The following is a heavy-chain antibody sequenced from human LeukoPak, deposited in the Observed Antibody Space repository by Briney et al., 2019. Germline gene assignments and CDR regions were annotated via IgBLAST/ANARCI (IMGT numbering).Heavy chain of an antibody. J-gene: IGHJ2*01. Sequence: GGSLRLSCAASGFTFGSYAMSWVRQAPGKGLEWVANIKQDGSEKYYVDSVKGRFTISRDNAKNSLYLQMNSLRGDDTALYYCARRYFDLWGRGTLVTVSS. CDR3: ARRYFDL. V-gene: IGHV3-7*01. D-gene: IGHD2-15*01. CDR1: GFTFGSYA. CDR2: IKQDGSEK.